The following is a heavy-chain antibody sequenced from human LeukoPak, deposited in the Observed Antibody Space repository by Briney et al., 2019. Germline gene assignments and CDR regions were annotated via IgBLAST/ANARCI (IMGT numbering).Heavy chain of an antibody. V-gene: IGHV4-59*08. Sequence: PSETLSLTCTVSGGSISSYYWSWIRQPPGKGLGWIGYIYYSGSTNYNPSLKSRVTISVDTSKNQFSLKLSSVTAADTAVYYCATTYYYDSSGYLLGAFDIWGQGTMVTVSS. CDR2: IYYSGST. J-gene: IGHJ3*02. D-gene: IGHD3-22*01. CDR1: GGSISSYY. CDR3: ATTYYYDSSGYLLGAFDI.